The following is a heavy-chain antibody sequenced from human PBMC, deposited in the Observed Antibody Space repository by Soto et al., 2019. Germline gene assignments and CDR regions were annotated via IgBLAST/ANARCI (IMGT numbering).Heavy chain of an antibody. D-gene: IGHD3-9*01. CDR1: GGSMSRTNW. V-gene: IGHV4-4*02. Sequence: SETLSLTCAVSGGSMSRTNWWSWVRQSPGKGLEWIGEIFHSGNTNYNPSLKSRVAMSVDKSQNRFSLKLSSVTAADTAVYYCARVGNYDILTGYKYFDYWGQGTLVTV. CDR3: ARVGNYDILTGYKYFDY. CDR2: IFHSGNT. J-gene: IGHJ4*02.